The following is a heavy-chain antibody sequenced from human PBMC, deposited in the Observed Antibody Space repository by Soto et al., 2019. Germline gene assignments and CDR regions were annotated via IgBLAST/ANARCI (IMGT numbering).Heavy chain of an antibody. D-gene: IGHD6-13*01. Sequence: PSETLSLTCTVPGGSISRGGNYWSWIRLHQEKGLEWIGYIYYSGSTYYNPSLKSRVTISVDTPKNQFSLKLSSVTAADTAVYYCARGGLVEAAGAFDYWGQGTLVTVSS. CDR1: GGSISRGGNY. CDR2: IYYSGST. J-gene: IGHJ4*02. V-gene: IGHV4-31*03. CDR3: ARGGLVEAAGAFDY.